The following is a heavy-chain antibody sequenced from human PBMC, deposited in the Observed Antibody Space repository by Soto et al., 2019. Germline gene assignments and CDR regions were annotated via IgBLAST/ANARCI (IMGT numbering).Heavy chain of an antibody. V-gene: IGHV4-4*02. CDR3: ARTRGGYHYGPRDY. Sequence: QVQLQESGPGLVKPSGTLSLTCAVSGGSISSSNWWSWVRQPPGKGLEWIGEIRHSGNTNYNPSLKSRVTMSVDKSTNQFSLKLSSVTTADTAVYFCARTRGGYHYGPRDYWGQGALVTVSS. D-gene: IGHD5-18*01. CDR1: GGSISSSNW. CDR2: IRHSGNT. J-gene: IGHJ4*02.